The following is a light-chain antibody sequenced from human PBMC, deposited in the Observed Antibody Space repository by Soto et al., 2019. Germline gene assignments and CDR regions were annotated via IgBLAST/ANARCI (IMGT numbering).Light chain of an antibody. CDR1: SSDVGGYNY. CDR2: DVS. CDR3: NSYTTVPSLV. Sequence: QSALAQPASVSGSPGQSITISCTGTSSDVGGYNYVSWYQQHPGKAPKLMIYDVSKRPSGVSNRFSGSKSGNTASLTISGLQAEDEADYYCNSYTTVPSLVFGGGTKLTVL. J-gene: IGLJ2*01. V-gene: IGLV2-14*03.